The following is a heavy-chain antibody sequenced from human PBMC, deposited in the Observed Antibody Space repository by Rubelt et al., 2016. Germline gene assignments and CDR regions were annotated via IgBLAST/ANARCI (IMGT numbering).Heavy chain of an antibody. V-gene: IGHV4-34*01. CDR2: INHSGGT. CDR1: GGSFSGYY. Sequence: QVQLQQWGAGLLKPSETLSLTCAVYGGSFSGYYWSWIRQPPGKGLEWIGQINHSGGTNYNPSPKSRVTRSVDTSKTQFSLKLTSVHVAETAVYYCAKRVGATLDWYFDLWGRGTLVTVSS. J-gene: IGHJ2*01. D-gene: IGHD1-26*01. CDR3: AKRVGATLDWYFDL.